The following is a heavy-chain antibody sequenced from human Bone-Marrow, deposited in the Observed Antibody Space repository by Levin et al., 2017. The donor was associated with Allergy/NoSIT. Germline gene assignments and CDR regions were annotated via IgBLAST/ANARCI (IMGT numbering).Heavy chain of an antibody. CDR3: ARVRVILTGYYRGSQAAYYYGMDV. D-gene: IGHD3-9*01. CDR1: GGSFSDYS. CDR2: VNHSGGT. V-gene: IGHV4-34*01. Sequence: SQTLSLTCAVYGGSFSDYSWDWIRQPPGKGLEWIGEVNHSGGTGYNPSLKSRVTISVDTSKNQFSLKLSSVTAADTAVYYCARVRVILTGYYRGSQAAYYYGMDVWGQGTTVTVSS. J-gene: IGHJ6*02.